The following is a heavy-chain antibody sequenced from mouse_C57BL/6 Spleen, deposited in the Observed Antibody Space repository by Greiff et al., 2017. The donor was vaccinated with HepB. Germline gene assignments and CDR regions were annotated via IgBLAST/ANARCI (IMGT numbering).Heavy chain of an antibody. CDR2: IYPSDSET. CDR1: GYTFTSYW. Sequence: QVQLQQPGAELVRPGSSVKLSCKASGYTFTSYWLDWVKQRPGQGLEWIGNIYPSDSETHYNQKFKDKATLTVDKSSRPAYMQLSSLTSEDSAVYYCARGRGYLYFDVWGTGTTVTVSS. V-gene: IGHV1-61*01. J-gene: IGHJ1*03. CDR3: ARGRGYLYFDV.